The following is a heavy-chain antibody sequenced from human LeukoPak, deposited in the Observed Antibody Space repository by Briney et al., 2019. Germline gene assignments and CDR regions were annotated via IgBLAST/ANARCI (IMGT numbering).Heavy chain of an antibody. CDR1: GYKFSAYW. Sequence: GESLKISCKGFGYKFSAYWIAWVRQMPGQGLEWMGIIFPDDSDTRYNLAFQGQVIISADKSVTTAYLQWSSLKASDTAMYYCARRGYGDYGFDYWGQGTLVTVSS. D-gene: IGHD4-17*01. CDR2: IFPDDSDT. V-gene: IGHV5-51*01. J-gene: IGHJ4*02. CDR3: ARRGYGDYGFDY.